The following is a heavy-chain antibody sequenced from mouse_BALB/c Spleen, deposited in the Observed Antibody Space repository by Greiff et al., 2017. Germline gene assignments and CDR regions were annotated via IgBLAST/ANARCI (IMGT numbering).Heavy chain of an antibody. Sequence: VQLQQSGAELVRPGVSVKISCKGSGYTFTDYAMHWVKQSHAKSLEWIGVISTYYGDASYNQKFKGKATMTVDKSSSTAYMELARLTSEDSAIYYCARDYDYGGFAYWGQGTLVTVSA. D-gene: IGHD2-4*01. V-gene: IGHV1S137*01. CDR3: ARDYDYGGFAY. CDR2: ISTYYGDA. CDR1: GYTFTDYA. J-gene: IGHJ3*01.